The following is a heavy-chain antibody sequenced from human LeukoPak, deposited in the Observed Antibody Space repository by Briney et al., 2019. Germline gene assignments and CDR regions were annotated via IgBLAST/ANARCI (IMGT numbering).Heavy chain of an antibody. J-gene: IGHJ4*02. CDR3: ARHSSGWYEIDY. CDR1: GSIFSNYW. D-gene: IGHD6-19*01. CDR2: IYPGDSDT. V-gene: IGHV5-51*01. Sequence: KYGAALEICCKGSGSIFSNYWIGWGRPLPGKGLEWMGIIYPGDSDTRVSPSFQGQVTISADKSISTAYLQWSSLKASDTAMYYCARHSSGWYEIDYWGQGTLVTVSS.